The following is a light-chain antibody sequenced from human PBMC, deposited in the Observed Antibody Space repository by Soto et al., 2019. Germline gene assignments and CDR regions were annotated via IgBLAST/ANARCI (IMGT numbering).Light chain of an antibody. J-gene: IGKJ4*01. CDR3: MQALESPPT. Sequence: DLVMTQSPLSLPVTPEEPASISCRSSQSLLNRNGQNCLDWYLQKPGQSPQLLIHMGFIRASGVPDRFSGSASGTYFTLTISRVEAEDVGVYYCMQALESPPTFGGGTKVEIK. CDR1: QSLLNRNGQNC. CDR2: MGF. V-gene: IGKV2-28*01.